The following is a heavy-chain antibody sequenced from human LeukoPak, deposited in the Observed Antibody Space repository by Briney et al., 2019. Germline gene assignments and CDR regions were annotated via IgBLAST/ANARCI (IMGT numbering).Heavy chain of an antibody. CDR3: ARVGDYGDPRGYYYGMDV. CDR2: ISYDGSNK. D-gene: IGHD4-17*01. CDR1: GFTFSSYG. J-gene: IGHJ6*02. V-gene: IGHV3-30*03. Sequence: GGSLRLSCAASGFTFSSYGTHWVRQAPGKGLEWVAVISYDGSNKYYADSVKGRFTISRDNSKNTLYLQMNSLRAEDTAVYYCARVGDYGDPRGYYYGMDVWGQGTTVTVSS.